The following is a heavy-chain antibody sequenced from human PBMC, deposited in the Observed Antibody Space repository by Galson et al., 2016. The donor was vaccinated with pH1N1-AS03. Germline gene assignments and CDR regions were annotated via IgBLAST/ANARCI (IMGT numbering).Heavy chain of an antibody. CDR3: ANDFNYDFWSGYSFY. Sequence: SLRLSCAASGFTISNFGMLWVRQAPGQGLEWVAIISFDGTNKYYADSVKGRFSISRDNSMNTLFLQMSALRAEDTAVYYCANDFNYDFWSGYSFYWGQGALVTVSS. CDR2: ISFDGTNK. D-gene: IGHD3/OR15-3a*01. V-gene: IGHV3-30*18. CDR1: GFTISNFG. J-gene: IGHJ4*02.